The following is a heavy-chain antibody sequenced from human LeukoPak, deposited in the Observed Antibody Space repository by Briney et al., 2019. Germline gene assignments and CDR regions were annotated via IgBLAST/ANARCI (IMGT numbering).Heavy chain of an antibody. D-gene: IGHD3-10*01. CDR3: ARQGSFYYYYYMDV. V-gene: IGHV4-39*01. CDR1: GDSVNSNTYY. Sequence: SETLSLTCSVSGDSVNSNTYYWGWIRQSPWRGLEWIGNVYYSGTTYYNPSLESRVTISADTSRNQFSLRLNSVTVADTAIYYCARQGSFYYYYYMDVWGKGNTVTVSS. J-gene: IGHJ6*03. CDR2: VYYSGTT.